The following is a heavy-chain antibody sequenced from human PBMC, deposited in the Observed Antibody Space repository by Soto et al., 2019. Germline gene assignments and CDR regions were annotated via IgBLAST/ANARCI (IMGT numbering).Heavy chain of an antibody. V-gene: IGHV3-74*01. Sequence: EVQLVESGGGLVQPGGSLRLSCAASGFTFSSNWMHWVRQAPGKGLVWVSRINSDGSSTSYADSVKGRFTISRDNAKNTQYLQMNSLRAEDTAVYYCARDGRYVGGRYGIDGWGQGTTVTVSS. CDR2: INSDGSST. CDR1: GFTFSSNW. CDR3: ARDGRYVGGRYGIDG. J-gene: IGHJ6*02. D-gene: IGHD3-9*01.